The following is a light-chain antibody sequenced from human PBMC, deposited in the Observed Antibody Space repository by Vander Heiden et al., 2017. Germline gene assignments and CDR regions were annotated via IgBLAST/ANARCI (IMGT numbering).Light chain of an antibody. CDR3: QAWDSSTDVV. Sequence: SYELTQPPSVSVSPGQTASITCSGDKVGDKYACWYQQKPGQSPVLVIYQDSKRPSGIPERFSGSNSGNTATLTISGTQAIDEADYYCQAWDSSTDVVFGGGTKLTVL. CDR2: QDS. J-gene: IGLJ2*01. CDR1: KVGDKY. V-gene: IGLV3-1*01.